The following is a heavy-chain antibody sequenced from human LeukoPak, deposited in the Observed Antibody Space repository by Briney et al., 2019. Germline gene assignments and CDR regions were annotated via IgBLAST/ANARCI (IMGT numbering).Heavy chain of an antibody. CDR3: ATGWSYGSGSYSAAFDI. J-gene: IGHJ3*02. CDR2: FDPEDGET. Sequence: ASVKVSCKVSGYTLTELSMHWVRQAPGKGLEWTGGFDPEDGETIYAQKFQGRVTMTEDTSTDTAYMELSSLRSEDTAAYYCATGWSYGSGSYSAAFDIWGQGTMVTVSS. D-gene: IGHD3-10*01. CDR1: GYTLTELS. V-gene: IGHV1-24*01.